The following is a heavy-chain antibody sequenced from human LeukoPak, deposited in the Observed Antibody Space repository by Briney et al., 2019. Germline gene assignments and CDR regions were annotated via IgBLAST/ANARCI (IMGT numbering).Heavy chain of an antibody. CDR2: MYLSGTT. Sequence: SETLSLTCTVSGDSINSLDLWSWVRQPPGKGLEWIGEMYLSGTTHSNPSVRSRVTISIDKSKNQFFLNLSSVTAANTAVYYCAGLVGRYSSGLYYYYFDYWGQGTLVTVSS. D-gene: IGHD3-22*01. CDR1: GDSINSLDL. J-gene: IGHJ4*02. V-gene: IGHV4-4*02. CDR3: AGLVGRYSSGLYYYYFDY.